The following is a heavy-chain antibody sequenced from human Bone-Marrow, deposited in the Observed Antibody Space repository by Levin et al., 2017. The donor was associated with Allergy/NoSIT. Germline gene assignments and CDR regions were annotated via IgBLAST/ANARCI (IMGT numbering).Heavy chain of an antibody. CDR2: IYHGGRT. V-gene: IGHV4-4*02. D-gene: IGHD4-17*01. CDR1: GGSISSSTW. Sequence: SETLSLTCTVSGGSISSSTWWSWVRQPPGKGLEWIGEIYHGGRTNYNPSLRSRVTMSVDKSQNQFSLNLNSVIAADTAVYYCARDPLDYGTNSGNYWGQGTLVTVSS. J-gene: IGHJ4*02. CDR3: ARDPLDYGTNSGNY.